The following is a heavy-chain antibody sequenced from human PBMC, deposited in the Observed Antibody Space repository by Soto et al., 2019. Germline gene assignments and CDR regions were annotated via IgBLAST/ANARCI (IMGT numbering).Heavy chain of an antibody. D-gene: IGHD3-10*01. CDR2: IYHSGST. J-gene: IGHJ6*02. V-gene: IGHV4-38-2*01. CDR3: ARVGGYGMDV. CDR1: GYSISSGYY. Sequence: PSETLSLTCAVSGYSISSGYYWGWIRQPPGKGLEWIGSIYHSGSTYYNPSLKSRVTISVDTSKNQFSLKLSSVTAADTAVYYCARVGGYGMDVWGRGTTVTVS.